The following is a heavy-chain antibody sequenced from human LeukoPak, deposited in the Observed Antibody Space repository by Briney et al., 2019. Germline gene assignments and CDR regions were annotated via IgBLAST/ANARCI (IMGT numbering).Heavy chain of an antibody. V-gene: IGHV4-31*03. J-gene: IGHJ6*03. CDR2: IYYTGTT. Sequence: SETLSLTCTVSGGSISSTGYHWSWVRQHPVKGLEWIGYIYYTGTTDYNPSLESRVTISLDTSKNQFSLNLRSVTAADTAVYYCARDGGCSRGFTYYSMNVWGKGTTVTVSS. D-gene: IGHD3-22*01. CDR1: GGSISSTGYH. CDR3: ARDGGCSRGFTYYSMNV.